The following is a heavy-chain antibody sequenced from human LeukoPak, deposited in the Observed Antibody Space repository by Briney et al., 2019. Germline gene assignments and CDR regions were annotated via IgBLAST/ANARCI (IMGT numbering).Heavy chain of an antibody. CDR2: IYYSGNT. CDR1: GGSIRSYY. J-gene: IGHJ5*02. CDR3: ARGAGYCGGDCYLNWFDP. Sequence: SETLSLTCTVSGGSIRSYYWSWIRQPPGKGLGWIGYIYYSGNTNYNPSLKSRVTISVDTSKNQFSLKLSSVTAADTAVYYCARGAGYCGGDCYLNWFDPWGQGTLVTVSS. D-gene: IGHD2-21*02. V-gene: IGHV4-59*01.